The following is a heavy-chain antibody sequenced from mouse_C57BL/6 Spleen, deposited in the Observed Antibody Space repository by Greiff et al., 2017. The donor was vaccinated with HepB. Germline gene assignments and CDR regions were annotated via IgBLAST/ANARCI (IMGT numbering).Heavy chain of an antibody. D-gene: IGHD3-2*02. J-gene: IGHJ3*01. CDR1: GYTFTSYW. CDR3: GRGDSSGFAY. V-gene: IGHV1-64*01. CDR2: IHPNSGST. Sequence: QVQLQQSGAELVKPGASVKLSCKASGYTFTSYWMHWVKQRPGQGLEWIGMIHPNSGSTNYNEKFKSKATLTVDKSSSTDYMQLSSLTSEDSAVYYCGRGDSSGFAYWGQGTLVTVSA.